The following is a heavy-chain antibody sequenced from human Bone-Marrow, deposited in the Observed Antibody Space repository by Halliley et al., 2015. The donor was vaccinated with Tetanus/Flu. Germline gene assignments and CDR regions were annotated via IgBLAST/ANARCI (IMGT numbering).Heavy chain of an antibody. CDR2: INPNFGRK. CDR3: ARERFITLLVNWFDP. J-gene: IGHJ5*02. V-gene: IGHV1-46*01. Sequence: RINPNFGRKTSAQKFQGKVTMTSDTSTSTVYMELSSLRSEDTAVYYCARERFITLLVNWFDPWGQGTLVTVSS. D-gene: IGHD3-22*01.